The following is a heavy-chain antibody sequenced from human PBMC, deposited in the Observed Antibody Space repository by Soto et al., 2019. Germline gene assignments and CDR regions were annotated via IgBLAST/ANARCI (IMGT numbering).Heavy chain of an antibody. CDR1: GFTFSNYG. CDR3: AKSRDAYNFYFYYGMDA. Sequence: GGSLRLSCAASGFTFSNYGMHWVRQTPGKGLEWVALILYDGSNKYYADSVKGRFTISRDNSKNTLYLQVSSLRAEDTAVYYCAKSRDAYNFYFYYGMDAWGQGTTVPVSS. CDR2: ILYDGSNK. J-gene: IGHJ6*02. V-gene: IGHV3-30*18. D-gene: IGHD1-1*01.